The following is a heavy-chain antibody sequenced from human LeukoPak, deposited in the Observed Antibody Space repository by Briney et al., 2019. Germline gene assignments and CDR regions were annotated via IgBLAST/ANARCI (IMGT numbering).Heavy chain of an antibody. Sequence: GGSLRLSCVGSGFTFNTYWMNWVRQAPGKGLEWVANIREDGSEIYYLDSVKGRFTIFRDNAKNTLYLQMNGLRAEDTAVYYCARHWAHLDYWGQGTLVTVSS. CDR1: GFTFNTYW. CDR3: ARHWAHLDY. V-gene: IGHV3-7*01. J-gene: IGHJ4*02. D-gene: IGHD7-27*01. CDR2: IREDGSEI.